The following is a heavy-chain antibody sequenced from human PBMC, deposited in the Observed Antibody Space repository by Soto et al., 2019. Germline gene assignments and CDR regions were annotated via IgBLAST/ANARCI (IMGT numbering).Heavy chain of an antibody. CDR1: GFSLSTSGMC. Sequence: ESGLAGEPTQTLTLTCTFSGFSLSTSGMCVSWIRQPPGKALEWLARIDWDDDKYYSTSLKTRLTISKDTSKNQVVLTMTNMDPVDTATYYCARIRTVTTYYALDYYGMDVWGQGTTVTVSS. CDR3: ARIRTVTTYYALDYYGMDV. V-gene: IGHV2-70*11. CDR2: IDWDDDK. J-gene: IGHJ6*02. D-gene: IGHD4-4*01.